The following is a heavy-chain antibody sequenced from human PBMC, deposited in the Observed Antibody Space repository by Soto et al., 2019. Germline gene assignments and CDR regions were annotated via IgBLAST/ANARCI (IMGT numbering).Heavy chain of an antibody. CDR1: GFTFSSYA. Sequence: QVQLVESGGGVVQPGRSLRLSCAASGFTFSSYAMHWVRQAPGKGLERVAVISYDGSNKYYADSVKGRFTISRDNSKNTLYLQMNSLRAEDTAVYYCARVPSSSGRAHFDYWGQVTLVTVSS. J-gene: IGHJ4*02. D-gene: IGHD2-15*01. CDR3: ARVPSSSGRAHFDY. CDR2: ISYDGSNK. V-gene: IGHV3-30-3*01.